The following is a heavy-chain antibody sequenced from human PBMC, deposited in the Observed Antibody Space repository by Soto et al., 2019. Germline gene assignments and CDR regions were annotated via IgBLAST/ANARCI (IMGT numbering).Heavy chain of an antibody. CDR3: ERDSGYGSGTSVNHYRDY. Sequence: EVQLEESGGGLVQPGGSLRLSCAASGFTFGSYWMSWVRQAPGKGLEWLATIKWDASEKKYVDSVKGRFTMSKDNAKNSLYLQMDSLRAEDTAVYYCERDSGYGSGTSVNHYRDYWGHGTLFTVSS. CDR2: IKWDASEK. V-gene: IGHV3-7*01. CDR1: GFTFGSYW. D-gene: IGHD3-10*01. J-gene: IGHJ4*01.